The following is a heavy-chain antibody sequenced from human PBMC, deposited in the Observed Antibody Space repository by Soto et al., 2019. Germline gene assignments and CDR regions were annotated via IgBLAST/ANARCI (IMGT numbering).Heavy chain of an antibody. J-gene: IGHJ3*02. CDR3: VRDYYDTSGYPNTFDM. CDR1: GFTLSRHT. Sequence: GGSLRLSCAASGFTLSRHTMNWVRQAPGKGLEWVSFIGSRTSDIYYADSVKGRFTISRDNAKNSLYLDLTRLRAEDTSVYFCVRDYYDTSGYPNTFDMWGQGTMVTVSS. D-gene: IGHD3-22*01. V-gene: IGHV3-21*01. CDR2: IGSRTSDI.